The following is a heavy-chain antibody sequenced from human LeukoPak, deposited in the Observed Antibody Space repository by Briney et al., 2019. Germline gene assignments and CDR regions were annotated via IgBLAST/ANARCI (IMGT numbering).Heavy chain of an antibody. CDR1: GGSISSSSYY. CDR3: ARNDIVVVPAAIRSGFAFDI. D-gene: IGHD2-2*01. J-gene: IGHJ3*02. CDR2: IYYSGST. Sequence: SETLSLTCTVSGGSISSSSYYWGWIRQPPGKGLEWIGSIYYSGSTYYNPSLKSRVTISVDTSKNQFSLKLSSVTAADTAVYYCARNDIVVVPAAIRSGFAFDIWGQGTMVTVSS. V-gene: IGHV4-39*01.